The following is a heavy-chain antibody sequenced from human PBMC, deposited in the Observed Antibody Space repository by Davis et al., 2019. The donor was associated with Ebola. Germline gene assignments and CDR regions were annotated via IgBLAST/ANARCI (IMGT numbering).Heavy chain of an antibody. CDR2: IYPGDSDT. Sequence: GESLKISCKGSGYSFTTYWIAWVRQMPGKGLEWMGIIYPGDSDTRYSPSFQGQVTISADKSISTAYLQWNSLKASDTAVYYCARRNYYGSGSQYSHFDYWGQGTLVTVSS. CDR1: GYSFTTYW. V-gene: IGHV5-51*01. CDR3: ARRNYYGSGSQYSHFDY. D-gene: IGHD3-10*01. J-gene: IGHJ4*02.